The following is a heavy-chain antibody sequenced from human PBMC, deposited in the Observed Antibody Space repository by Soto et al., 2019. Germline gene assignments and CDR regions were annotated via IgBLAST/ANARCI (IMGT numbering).Heavy chain of an antibody. CDR1: GYTFTSYG. V-gene: IGHV1-18*01. J-gene: IGHJ4*02. CDR3: AREPPYYYDSSGYYYSDY. D-gene: IGHD3-22*01. Sequence: ASVKVSCKASGYTFTSYGISWVRQAPGQGLEWMGWISAYNGNTNYAQKLQGRVTMTTDTSTSTAYMELRSLRSDDTAVYYCAREPPYYYDSSGYYYSDYWGQGTLVTVSS. CDR2: ISAYNGNT.